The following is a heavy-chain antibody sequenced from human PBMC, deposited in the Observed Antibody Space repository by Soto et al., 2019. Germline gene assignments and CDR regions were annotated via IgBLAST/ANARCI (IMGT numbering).Heavy chain of an antibody. CDR2: IYYSGST. D-gene: IGHD4-17*01. V-gene: IGHV4-39*02. CDR3: ARDGDDYGDYFDY. Sequence: SETLSLTCTVSGGSISSSSYYWGWIRQPPGKGLEWIGSIYYSGSTYYNPSLKSRVTISVDTSKNQFSLKLSSVTAADTAVYYCARDGDDYGDYFDYWGQGTLVTVSS. CDR1: GGSISSSSYY. J-gene: IGHJ4*02.